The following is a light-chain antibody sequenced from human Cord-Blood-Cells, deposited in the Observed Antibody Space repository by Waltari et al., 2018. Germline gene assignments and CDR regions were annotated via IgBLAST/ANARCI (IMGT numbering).Light chain of an antibody. CDR2: DAS. V-gene: IGKV3-11*01. Sequence: EIVLTQSPATLTLSPGSRATLSCRASQSVSSYLAWYQQKPGQAPRLLIYDASNRATGIPPRFSGSGSGTDFTLTISSLEPEDFAVYYCQQRSNWPLTFGGGTKVEIK. J-gene: IGKJ4*01. CDR1: QSVSSY. CDR3: QQRSNWPLT.